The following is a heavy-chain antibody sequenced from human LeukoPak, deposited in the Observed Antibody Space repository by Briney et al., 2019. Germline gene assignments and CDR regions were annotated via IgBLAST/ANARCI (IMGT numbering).Heavy chain of an antibody. J-gene: IGHJ4*02. CDR1: GFTLSTYA. CDR2: TSSSDAGT. CDR3: ARDRGSTDFDY. V-gene: IGHV3-23*01. D-gene: IGHD3-10*01. Sequence: GGSLRLSCAASGFTLSTYAMSWVRQTPGKGLEWVAATSSSDAGTYHADSVRGRFTISRDNSKNTLYLQMNSLRAEDTAVYYCARDRGSTDFDYWGQGTLVTVSS.